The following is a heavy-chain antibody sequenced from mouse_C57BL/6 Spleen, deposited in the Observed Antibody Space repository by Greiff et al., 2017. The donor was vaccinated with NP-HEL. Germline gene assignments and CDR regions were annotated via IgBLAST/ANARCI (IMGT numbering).Heavy chain of an antibody. D-gene: IGHD1-1*01. CDR2: ISSGGSYT. CDR1: GFTFSSYG. Sequence: EVKLMESGGDLVKPGGSLKLSCAASGFTFSSYGMSWVRQTPDKRLEWVATISSGGSYTYYPDSVKGRFTISRDNAKNTLYLQMSSLKSEDTAMYYCARQVGYFCVWGTGTTVTVSS. J-gene: IGHJ1*03. V-gene: IGHV5-6*01. CDR3: ARQVGYFCV.